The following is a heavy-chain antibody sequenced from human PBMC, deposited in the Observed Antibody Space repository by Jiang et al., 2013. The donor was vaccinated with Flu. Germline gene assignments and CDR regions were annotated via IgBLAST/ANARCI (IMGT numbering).Heavy chain of an antibody. CDR2: IYYSGST. D-gene: IGHD3-3*01. V-gene: IGHV4-39*07. CDR3: ASPAFPSTIFGETDDAFDI. Sequence: LLKPSETLSLTCTVSGGSISSSSYYWGWIRQPPGKGLEWIGSIYYSGSTYYNPSLKSRVTISVDTSKNQFSLKLSSVTAADTAVYYCASPAFPSTIFGETDDAFDIWGQGTMVTVSS. CDR1: GGSISSSSYY. J-gene: IGHJ3*02.